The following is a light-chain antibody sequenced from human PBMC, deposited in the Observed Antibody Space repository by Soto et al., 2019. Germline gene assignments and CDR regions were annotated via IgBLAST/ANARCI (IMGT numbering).Light chain of an antibody. J-gene: IGKJ4*01. Sequence: DIVMTQSPLSLPVTPGEPASISCRSSQSLLHSNGYNYLDWYLQKQGQSPRLLIYLGSNRASGVPDRFSGSGSGTDFTLKISRVEAEDVGVYYCMQALQTPPTFGGGTKVEIK. CDR1: QSLLHSNGYNY. V-gene: IGKV2-28*01. CDR2: LGS. CDR3: MQALQTPPT.